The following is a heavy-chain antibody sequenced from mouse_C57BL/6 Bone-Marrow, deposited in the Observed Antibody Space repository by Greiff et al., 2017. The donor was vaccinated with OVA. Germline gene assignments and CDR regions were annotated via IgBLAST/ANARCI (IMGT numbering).Heavy chain of an antibody. CDR2: IDPSDSYT. V-gene: IGHV1-69*01. D-gene: IGHD1-1*02. Sequence: QVQLKEPGAELVMPGASVKLSCKASGYTFTSYWMHWVKQRPGQGLEWIGTIDPSDSYTNYNQKVKGKSTLTVDKSSSTAYMQLSSLTSEDSAVYYCAREGGALFDYWGQGTTLTVSS. CDR3: AREGGALFDY. CDR1: GYTFTSYW. J-gene: IGHJ2*01.